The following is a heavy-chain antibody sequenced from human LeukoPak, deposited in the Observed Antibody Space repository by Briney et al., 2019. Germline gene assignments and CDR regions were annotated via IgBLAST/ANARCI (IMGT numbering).Heavy chain of an antibody. J-gene: IGHJ5*02. CDR3: ASTGGSGSYWDPFDP. D-gene: IGHD3-10*01. V-gene: IGHV5-51*01. CDR1: GYSFTSYW. Sequence: PGESLKISCKGSGYSFTSYWIGWVRQMPGKGLEWMGIIYPGDSDTRYSPSFQGPVTISADKSISTAYLQWSSLEASDTAMYYCASTGGSGSYWDPFDPWGQGTLVTVSS. CDR2: IYPGDSDT.